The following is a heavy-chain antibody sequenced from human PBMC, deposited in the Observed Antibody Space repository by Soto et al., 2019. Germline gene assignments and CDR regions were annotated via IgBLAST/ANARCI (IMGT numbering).Heavy chain of an antibody. V-gene: IGHV3-30*18. D-gene: IGHD6-13*01. CDR1: GFTFRDYA. J-gene: IGHJ4*02. CDR2: VSHDGRNT. CDR3: AKGGRQRLVTSDFNY. Sequence: VQLVESGGGVVQPGRSLRLSCAASGFTFRDYAMHWVRQAPGKGLEWVAVVSHDGRNTHYADSVKGRFTISRDSSKNTVSLEMTSLRVEDTAVYYCAKGGRQRLVTSDFNYWGQGDLVTVSS.